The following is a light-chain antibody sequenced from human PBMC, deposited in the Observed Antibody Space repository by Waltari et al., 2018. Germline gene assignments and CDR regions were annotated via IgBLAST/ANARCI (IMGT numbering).Light chain of an antibody. J-gene: IGLJ1*01. V-gene: IGLV2-23*02. CDR2: EVI. CDR1: NSEVGNYNL. Sequence: HSALTQPASVSGTPGQSITISCTGTNSEVGNYNLVSWYQHHPGEAPKLMICEVIKRPSGVSNRFSGSKSGNTASLTISGLQAEDEADYYCCSYAGSGTYVFGTGTKVTVL. CDR3: CSYAGSGTYV.